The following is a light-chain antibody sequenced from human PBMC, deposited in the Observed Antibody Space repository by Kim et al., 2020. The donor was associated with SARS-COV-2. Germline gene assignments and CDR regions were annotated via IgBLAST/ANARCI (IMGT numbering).Light chain of an antibody. CDR1: QSVSSSY. CDR3: QQYGSSSMYS. V-gene: IGKV3-20*01. J-gene: IGKJ2*03. Sequence: EIVLTQSPGTLSSSPGERATLSCRASQSVSSSYLAWYQQKPGQAPRLLIFSTSRRATDIPDRFSGSGSGTDFTLTISRLEPEDSAVYYCQQYGSSSMYSFGQGTKLEI. CDR2: STS.